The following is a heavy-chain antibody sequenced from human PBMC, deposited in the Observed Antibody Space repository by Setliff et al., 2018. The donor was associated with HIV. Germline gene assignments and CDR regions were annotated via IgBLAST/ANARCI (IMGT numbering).Heavy chain of an antibody. J-gene: IGHJ6*03. CDR2: IRSSGST. CDR3: ASQWERYYMDV. V-gene: IGHV4-39*01. CDR1: GGSISSFY. Sequence: LETLSLPCTVSGGSISSFYWSWIRQSPGKGLEWIASIRSSGSTYYKPSLKSRVTISVDTSKNQFSLKLSSVTAADTAVYYCASQWERYYMDVWGKGTTVTVS. D-gene: IGHD1-26*01.